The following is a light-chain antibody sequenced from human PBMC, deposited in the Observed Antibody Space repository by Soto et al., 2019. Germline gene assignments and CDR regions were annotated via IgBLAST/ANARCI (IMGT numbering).Light chain of an antibody. CDR1: QGINKF. Sequence: DIQMTQSPSSLSASVGDSVTITCRASQGINKFLAWFQQKPGTAPKSLISTASRLQSGVPSRFSGSGSGTHCTLTINNLQPEDFATYYGQQYESFPLTFGGGTRVEIK. CDR2: TAS. CDR3: QQYESFPLT. J-gene: IGKJ4*01. V-gene: IGKV1-16*01.